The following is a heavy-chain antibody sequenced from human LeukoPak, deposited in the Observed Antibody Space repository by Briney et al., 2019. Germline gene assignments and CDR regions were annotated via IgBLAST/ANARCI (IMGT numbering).Heavy chain of an antibody. Sequence: SETLSLTCAVYGGSFSGYYWSWIRQPPGKGLEWIGEINHSGSTNYNPSLKSRVTISVDTSKNQFSLKLSSVTAADTAVYYRARAAAGANRRGNWFDPWGQGTLVTVSS. CDR1: GGSFSGYY. V-gene: IGHV4-34*01. CDR3: ARAAAGANRRGNWFDP. CDR2: INHSGST. D-gene: IGHD6-13*01. J-gene: IGHJ5*02.